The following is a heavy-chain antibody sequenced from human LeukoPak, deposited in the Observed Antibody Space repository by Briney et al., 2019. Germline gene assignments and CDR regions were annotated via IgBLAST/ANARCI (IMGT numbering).Heavy chain of an antibody. V-gene: IGHV3-74*01. Sequence: GGSLRLSCAASGFTFSSYWMHWVRQAPGKGLVWVSRINSDGSSTSYADSVKGRFTISRDNAKNTLYLQMNSLRAGDTAVYYCARVDSGSYWRGFDYWGQGTLVTVSS. CDR3: ARVDSGSYWRGFDY. CDR1: GFTFSSYW. CDR2: INSDGSST. D-gene: IGHD1-26*01. J-gene: IGHJ4*02.